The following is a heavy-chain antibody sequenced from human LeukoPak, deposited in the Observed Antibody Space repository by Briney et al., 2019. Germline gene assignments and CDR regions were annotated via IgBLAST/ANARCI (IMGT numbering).Heavy chain of an antibody. CDR1: GFTFSSYS. D-gene: IGHD7-27*01. Sequence: GGSLRLSCAASGFTFSSYSMNWVRQAPGKGLEWVSSISSSSSYIYYADSVKGRFTISRDNAKNSLYLQMNSLRAEDTAVYYCAREVSRLGFYAFDIWGQGTMVTVSS. V-gene: IGHV3-21*01. CDR3: AREVSRLGFYAFDI. CDR2: ISSSSSYI. J-gene: IGHJ3*02.